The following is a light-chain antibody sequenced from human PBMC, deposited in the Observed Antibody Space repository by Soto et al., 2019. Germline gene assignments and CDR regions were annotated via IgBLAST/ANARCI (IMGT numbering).Light chain of an antibody. J-gene: IGLJ2*01. CDR1: SSNIGAGYD. CDR3: QSYDSSLSVHVV. Sequence: QSVLTQPPSVSGAPGQRVTISCTGSSSNIGAGYDVHWYQQLPGTAPKLLIYGNSNRPSGVPDRFSGSKSGTSASLAITGLQAEDEADCYCQSYDSSLSVHVVFGGGTQLTVL. V-gene: IGLV1-40*01. CDR2: GNS.